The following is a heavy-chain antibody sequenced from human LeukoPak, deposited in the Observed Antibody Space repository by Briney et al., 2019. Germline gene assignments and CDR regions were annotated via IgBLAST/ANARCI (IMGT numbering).Heavy chain of an antibody. V-gene: IGHV4-59*08. D-gene: IGHD2-15*01. Sequence: PSETLSLTCTVSGASISNYYWSWIRQPPGKGLECIGYVSYSGRTNHNPSLKSRVTISADTSKNQFSLTLTSVTAADTAVYYCARGGSPIFFDYWGQGTLVTVSS. CDR3: ARGGSPIFFDY. J-gene: IGHJ4*02. CDR1: GASISNYY. CDR2: VSYSGRT.